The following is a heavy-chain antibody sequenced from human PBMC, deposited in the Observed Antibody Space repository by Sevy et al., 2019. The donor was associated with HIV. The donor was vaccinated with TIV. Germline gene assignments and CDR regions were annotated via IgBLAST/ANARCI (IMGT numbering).Heavy chain of an antibody. CDR1: GLSVSDNY. CDR2: IYSDGRT. D-gene: IGHD3-22*01. Sequence: GGSLRLSCAASGLSVSDNYMNWVRQAPGKGLELVSVIYSDGRTYYPDSVKGRFSISRDNSKNTLYLHRKSLRPEETAVYYCARDRYYDASGYYYYYYGMDVWGQGTTVTVSS. CDR3: ARDRYYDASGYYYYYYGMDV. J-gene: IGHJ6*02. V-gene: IGHV3-66*01.